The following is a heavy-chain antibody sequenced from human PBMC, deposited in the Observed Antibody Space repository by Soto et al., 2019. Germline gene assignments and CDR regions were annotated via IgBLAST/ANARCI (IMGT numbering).Heavy chain of an antibody. Sequence: ASVKVSCKASGYTFTGYYMHWVRQAPGQGLEWMGWINPNSGGTNYAQKFQGRVTMTRDTSISTAYMELSRLRSDDTAVYYCAREHSNYSNWFDPWGQGTLVTVSS. J-gene: IGHJ5*02. D-gene: IGHD4-4*01. V-gene: IGHV1-2*02. CDR1: GYTFTGYY. CDR2: INPNSGGT. CDR3: AREHSNYSNWFDP.